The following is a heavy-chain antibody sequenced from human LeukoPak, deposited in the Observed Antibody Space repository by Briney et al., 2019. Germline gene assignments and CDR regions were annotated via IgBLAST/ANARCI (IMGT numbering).Heavy chain of an antibody. J-gene: IGHJ4*02. D-gene: IGHD3-22*01. V-gene: IGHV1-18*01. CDR1: GYTFTSYG. CDR3: ARESRVVGYDSIYTPADY. CDR2: ISDYNGNT. Sequence: ASVKVSCKASGYTFTSYGISWVRQAPGQGLEWMGWISDYNGNTNYAQKLQGRVTMTTDTSTSTAYMELRSLRSDDTAVYYCARESRVVGYDSIYTPADYWGQGTLVTVSS.